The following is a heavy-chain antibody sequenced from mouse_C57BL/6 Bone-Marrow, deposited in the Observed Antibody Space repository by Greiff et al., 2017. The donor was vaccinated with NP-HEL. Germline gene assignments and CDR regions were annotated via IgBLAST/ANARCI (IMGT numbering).Heavy chain of an antibody. CDR3: ARHVHLGRTDWYFDV. CDR1: GFTFSDYG. Sequence: EVHLVESGGGLVQPGGSLKLSCAASGFTFSDYGMAWVRQAPRKGPEWVAFISNLAYSIYSADTVTGRFTISRENAKNTLYLEMSILRSEDTAMYYCARHVHLGRTDWYFDVWGTGTTVTVSS. D-gene: IGHD4-1*01. J-gene: IGHJ1*03. CDR2: ISNLAYSI. V-gene: IGHV5-15*01.